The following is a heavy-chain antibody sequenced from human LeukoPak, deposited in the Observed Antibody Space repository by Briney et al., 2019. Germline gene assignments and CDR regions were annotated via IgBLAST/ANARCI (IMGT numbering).Heavy chain of an antibody. CDR2: IYYSGST. CDR1: GGSISSASNY. J-gene: IGHJ4*02. CDR3: ARSTDGTTGSGWYVDY. V-gene: IGHV4-39*01. D-gene: IGHD6-19*01. Sequence: PSETLSLTCAVSGGSISSASNYWGWIRQPPGKGLEWIGTIYYSGSTYYNPSLKSRVTISIDTSKNQFSLRLSSVTAADTAVFYCARSTDGTTGSGWYVDYWGQGTLVTVSS.